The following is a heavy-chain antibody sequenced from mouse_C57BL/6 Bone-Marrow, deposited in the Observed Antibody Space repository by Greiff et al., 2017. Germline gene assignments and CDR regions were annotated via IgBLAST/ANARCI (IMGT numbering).Heavy chain of an antibody. D-gene: IGHD2-1*01. CDR2: IYPGSGNT. V-gene: IGHV1-66*01. CDR1: GYSFTSYY. J-gene: IGHJ2*01. CDR3: ARDIYYGNYDFDY. Sequence: QVQLKQSGPELVKPGASVKISCKASGYSFTSYYIHWVKQRPGQGLEWIGWIYPGSGNTKYNEKFKGKATLTADTSSSTAYMQLSSLTSEDSAVYYCARDIYYGNYDFDYWGQGTTLTVSS.